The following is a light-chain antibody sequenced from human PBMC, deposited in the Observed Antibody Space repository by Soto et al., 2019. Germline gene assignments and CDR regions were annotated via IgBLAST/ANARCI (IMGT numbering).Light chain of an antibody. CDR2: RAS. CDR3: QQYSSFST. CDR1: QSISSW. J-gene: IGKJ1*01. V-gene: IGKV1-5*03. Sequence: DIQMTQSPSTLSASVGDRVTITCRASQSISSWLAWYQQKPGKAPKLLIYRASSFESGVPSRFSGSGSGTEFTLTISSLQPDDFATYYCQQYSSFSTFGQGTKVDIK.